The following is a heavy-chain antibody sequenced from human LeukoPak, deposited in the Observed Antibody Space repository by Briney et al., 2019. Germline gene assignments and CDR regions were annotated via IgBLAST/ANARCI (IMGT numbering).Heavy chain of an antibody. Sequence: GSLRLSCAASGFTFSSYAMSWVRQVPGRGLECVSYIIASGDSAYYADSVRGRFTISRDNSKNTLYLQMDDLRAEDSAVYYCATHILFWSGLFDSWGQGALVSVSS. J-gene: IGHJ4*02. D-gene: IGHD3-3*01. V-gene: IGHV3-23*01. CDR2: IIASGDSA. CDR3: ATHILFWSGLFDS. CDR1: GFTFSSYA.